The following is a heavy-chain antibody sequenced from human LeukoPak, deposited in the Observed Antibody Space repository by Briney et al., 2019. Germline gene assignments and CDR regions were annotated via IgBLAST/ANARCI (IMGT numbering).Heavy chain of an antibody. CDR2: ISAYNGNT. D-gene: IGHD3-3*01. CDR1: GYTFTSYG. J-gene: IGHJ6*03. V-gene: IGHV1-18*01. Sequence: ASVKVSCKASGYTFTSYGISWVRQAPGQGLEWMGWISAYNGNTNYAQKLQGRVTVTTDTSTSTAYMELRSPRSDDTAVYYCARGDYDFWSGYGFYYYYYYMDVWGKGTTVTVSS. CDR3: ARGDYDFWSGYGFYYYYYYMDV.